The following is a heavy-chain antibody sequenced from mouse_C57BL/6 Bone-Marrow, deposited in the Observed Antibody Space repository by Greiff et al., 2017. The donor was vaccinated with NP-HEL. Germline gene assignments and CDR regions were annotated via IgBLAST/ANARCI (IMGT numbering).Heavy chain of an antibody. V-gene: IGHV1-52*01. Sequence: VQLQQSGAELVRPGSSVKLSCKASGYTFTSYWMHWVKQRPIQGLEWIGNIDPSDSETHYNQKFKDKATLTVDKSSSTAYMQLSSLTSEDSAVYYCARRGVYYAMDYWGQGTSVTVSS. CDR1: GYTFTSYW. CDR3: ARRGVYYAMDY. CDR2: IDPSDSET. J-gene: IGHJ4*01.